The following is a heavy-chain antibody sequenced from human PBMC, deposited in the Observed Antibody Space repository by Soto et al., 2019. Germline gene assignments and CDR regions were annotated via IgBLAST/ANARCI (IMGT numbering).Heavy chain of an antibody. D-gene: IGHD1-26*01. CDR1: GFSLSSYS. CDR3: ARDPLGSSGNDYFQH. Sequence: EVQLVESGGGLVKPGGSLRLSCAASGFSLSSYSMNWVRQAPGKGLEWVSSIGSSTSYIYYADSLKGRFSISRDNAKNSLYLQMNSLRAEDTAVYYCARDPLGSSGNDYFQHWGQGTLVTVSS. V-gene: IGHV3-21*01. CDR2: IGSSTSYI. J-gene: IGHJ1*01.